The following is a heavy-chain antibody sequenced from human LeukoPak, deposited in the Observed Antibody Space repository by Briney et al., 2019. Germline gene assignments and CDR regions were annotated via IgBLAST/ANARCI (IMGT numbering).Heavy chain of an antibody. CDR3: ARRTSGSYGHWFDP. D-gene: IGHD3-10*01. J-gene: IGHJ5*02. CDR2: IYRGGST. CDR1: GFTVSSNY. Sequence: GGSLRLSCAASGFTVSSNYMSWVRQAPGKGLEWVSVIYRGGSTYYAESVKGRLIISRDKSKNTLYLQMNSLRAEDTAVYYCARRTSGSYGHWFDPWGQGTLVTVSS. V-gene: IGHV3-53*01.